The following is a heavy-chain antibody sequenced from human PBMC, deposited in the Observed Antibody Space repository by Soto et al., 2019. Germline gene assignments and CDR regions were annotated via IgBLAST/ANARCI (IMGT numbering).Heavy chain of an antibody. CDR1: GGSISSSSYY. Sequence: SDTLSLTCTVPGGSISSSSYYWGWIRQPPGKGLEWIGSIYYSVSTYYNPSLKSRVTISVDTSKNQFSLKLSSVTAADTAVYYCARQAGSQLLWFGELLPGFRGRYYYYGMDVWGQGTTVT. CDR2: IYYSVST. CDR3: ARQAGSQLLWFGELLPGFRGRYYYYGMDV. D-gene: IGHD3-10*01. J-gene: IGHJ6*02. V-gene: IGHV4-39*01.